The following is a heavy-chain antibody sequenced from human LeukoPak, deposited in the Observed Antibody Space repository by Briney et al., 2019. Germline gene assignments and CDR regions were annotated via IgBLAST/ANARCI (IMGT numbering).Heavy chain of an antibody. J-gene: IGHJ4*02. D-gene: IGHD2-15*01. V-gene: IGHV4-39*01. Sequence: SETLSLTCTVSGGSISSSSYYWGWIRQPPGKGLEWIGSIYYSGSTYYNPSLKSRVTISVDTSKNQFSLKLSSVTAADTAVYYCAATYCSGGSCLQSYGDYWGQGTLVTVSS. CDR1: GGSISSSSYY. CDR3: AATYCSGGSCLQSYGDY. CDR2: IYYSGST.